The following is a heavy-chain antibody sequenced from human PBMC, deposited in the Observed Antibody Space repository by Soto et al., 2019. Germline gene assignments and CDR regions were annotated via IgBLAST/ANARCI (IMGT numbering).Heavy chain of an antibody. Sequence: RLSCAASGFTFSSYSMNWVRQAPGKGLEWVSYISSSSSTIYYADSVKGRFTISRDNAKNSLYLQMNSLRDEDTAVYYCARTTIFGVVNTLGAFDIWGQGTMVTVSS. CDR3: ARTTIFGVVNTLGAFDI. CDR2: ISSSSSTI. D-gene: IGHD3-3*01. J-gene: IGHJ3*02. CDR1: GFTFSSYS. V-gene: IGHV3-48*02.